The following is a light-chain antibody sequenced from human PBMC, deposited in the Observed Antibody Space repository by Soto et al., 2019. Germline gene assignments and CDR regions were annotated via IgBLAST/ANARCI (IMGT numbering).Light chain of an antibody. CDR3: CSYTSTTSVV. J-gene: IGLJ1*01. V-gene: IGLV2-14*01. Sequence: QSALTQPASVSGSPGQSITISCTGTSNDVGGYNYVSWFQQHPGKAPKFMVYDVSHRSSGVSNRFSGSKSGNTASLTISGLQAEDEADYYCCSYTSTTSVVFGTGTKVTVL. CDR2: DVS. CDR1: SNDVGGYNY.